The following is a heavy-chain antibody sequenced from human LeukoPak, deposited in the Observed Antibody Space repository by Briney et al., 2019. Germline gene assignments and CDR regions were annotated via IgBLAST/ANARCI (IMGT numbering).Heavy chain of an antibody. CDR1: GGSISSSYYY. J-gene: IGHJ4*02. CDR2: INHSGST. V-gene: IGHV4-39*07. Sequence: SETLSLTCTVSGGSISSSYYYWGWIRQPPGKGLEWIGEINHSGSTNYNPSLKSRVTISVDTSKNQFSLKLSSVTAADTAVYYCAREGVRYSSSSGYDYWGQGTLVTVSS. D-gene: IGHD6-6*01. CDR3: AREGVRYSSSSGYDY.